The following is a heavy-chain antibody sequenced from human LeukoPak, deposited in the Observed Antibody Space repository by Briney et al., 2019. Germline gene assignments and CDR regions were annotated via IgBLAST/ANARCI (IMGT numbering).Heavy chain of an antibody. D-gene: IGHD3-3*01. CDR1: GFTLSDYA. Sequence: RGSLRLSCLHPGFTLSDYALNWVRQPPGRGLVWVSTINVGGATAYYADSVKGRFTTSRDTSKKTLYLYMNSPRAEDTALYYCCLGVLSSLLCDSWGQGTPVTVCS. V-gene: IGHV3-23*01. CDR3: CLGVLSSLLCDS. J-gene: IGHJ4*02. CDR2: INVGGATA.